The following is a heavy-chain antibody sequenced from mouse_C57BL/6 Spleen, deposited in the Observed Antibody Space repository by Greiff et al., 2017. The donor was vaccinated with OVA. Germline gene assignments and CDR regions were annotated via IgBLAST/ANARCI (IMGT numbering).Heavy chain of an antibody. CDR2: IWGDGST. V-gene: IGHV2-3*01. CDR3: ATSTMVTCFDY. J-gene: IGHJ2*01. CDR1: GFSLNSYG. Sequence: VMLVESGPGLVAPSQSLSITCTVSGFSLNSYGVSWVRQPPGKGLEWLGVIWGDGSTNYHSALLSRLSISKDNFKSQVFLKLNSLQTEDTATYYCATSTMVTCFDYWGKGTTLTVSS. D-gene: IGHD2-2*01.